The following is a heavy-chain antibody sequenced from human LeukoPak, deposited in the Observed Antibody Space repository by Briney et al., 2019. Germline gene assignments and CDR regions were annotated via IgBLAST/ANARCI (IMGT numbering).Heavy chain of an antibody. J-gene: IGHJ4*02. CDR3: ARDLGYCSSTSCYGGIDY. CDR1: GFTFNRHW. V-gene: IGHV3-21*01. CDR2: ISSSSSYI. Sequence: GGSLRLSCAASGFTFNRHWMTWVRQAPGKGLEWVSSISSSSSYIYYADSVKGRFTISRDNAKNSLYLQMNSLRAEDTAVYYCARDLGYCSSTSCYGGIDYWGQGTLVTVSS. D-gene: IGHD2-2*01.